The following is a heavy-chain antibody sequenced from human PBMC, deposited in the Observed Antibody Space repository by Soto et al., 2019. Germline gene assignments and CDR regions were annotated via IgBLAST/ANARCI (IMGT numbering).Heavy chain of an antibody. CDR1: GFSFTKFW. Sequence: GGSLRLSCTTSGFSFTKFWMSWVRQAPGKGLEWVANIEEDGTDKYYVDSVKGRFTISRDNAKNSLYLQMNNLRVEDTAVYYLASGRGRREMIQETIWGQGILVTVSS. J-gene: IGHJ4*02. CDR3: ASGRGRREMIQETI. V-gene: IGHV3-7*01. D-gene: IGHD3-16*01. CDR2: IEEDGTDK.